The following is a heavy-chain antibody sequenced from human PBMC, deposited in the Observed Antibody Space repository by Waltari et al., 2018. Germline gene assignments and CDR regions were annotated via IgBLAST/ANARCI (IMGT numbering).Heavy chain of an antibody. CDR3: AKDLGSSPGDY. CDR1: GFSFSVFG. Sequence: QVQLVESGGGVVQPGGSLRFSCAGSGFSFSVFGSHWVRQAPGKVRELVAFIRYDGSNKDYADSVKGRFTISRDNSKNTLYLQMNSLRAEDTAVYYCAKDLGSSPGDYWGQGTLVTVSS. CDR2: IRYDGSNK. D-gene: IGHD6-6*01. V-gene: IGHV3-30*02. J-gene: IGHJ4*02.